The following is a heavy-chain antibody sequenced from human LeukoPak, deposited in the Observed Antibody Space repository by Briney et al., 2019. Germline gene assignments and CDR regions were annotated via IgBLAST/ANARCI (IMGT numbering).Heavy chain of an antibody. V-gene: IGHV3-23*01. Sequence: GGSLRLSCVASGFTFSNYVMSWVRQAPGKGLEWVSGITGSGGYIYYADSVKGRFTISRDNSKNTLNLQMNSLRVEDTALYYCAKGPTVDEFEFWGQGILVTVSS. CDR1: GFTFSNYV. J-gene: IGHJ4*02. CDR3: AKGPTVDEFEF. CDR2: ITGSGGYI. D-gene: IGHD4-11*01.